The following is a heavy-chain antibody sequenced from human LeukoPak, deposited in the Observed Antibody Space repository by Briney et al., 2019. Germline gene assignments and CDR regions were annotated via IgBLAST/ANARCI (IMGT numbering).Heavy chain of an antibody. CDR1: GFTFSSYA. D-gene: IGHD3-22*01. CDR3: ARDLTGWGESSGYSDY. Sequence: GGSLRLSCAASGFTFSSYAMHWVRQAPGKGLEWVALISYDGTNKFYEDSVKGRFTISRDNSKNTLFLQVNSLRAEDTAVYYCARDLTGWGESSGYSDYWGQGTLVTVSS. J-gene: IGHJ4*02. V-gene: IGHV3-30*11. CDR2: ISYDGTNK.